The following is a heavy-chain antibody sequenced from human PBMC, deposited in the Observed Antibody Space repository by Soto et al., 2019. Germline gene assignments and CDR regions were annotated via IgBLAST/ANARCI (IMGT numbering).Heavy chain of an antibody. CDR2: INSDGSST. CDR1: RFTFSSFW. V-gene: IGHV3-74*01. D-gene: IGHD3-10*01. Sequence: GGSLRLSCAASRFTFSSFWFHWVRQAPGKGLVWVSHINSDGSSTSYADSVKGRFTISRDNAKNTLYLQMNSLRAEDTAVYYCAKDGSWDWGFGELLPTHFDYWGQGTLVTVSS. CDR3: AKDGSWDWGFGELLPTHFDY. J-gene: IGHJ4*02.